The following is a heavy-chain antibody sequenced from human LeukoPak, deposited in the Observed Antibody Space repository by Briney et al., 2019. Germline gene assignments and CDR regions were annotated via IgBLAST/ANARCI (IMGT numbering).Heavy chain of an antibody. J-gene: IGHJ4*02. V-gene: IGHV3-11*01. Sequence: GGSLRLSCAASGFTFSDYYMSWIRQAPGKGLEWVSYISSSGSTIYYADSAKGRFTISRDNAKNSLYLQMNSLRAEDTAVYYCARDPYYYDSSGYPFDYWGQGTLVTVSS. CDR1: GFTFSDYY. D-gene: IGHD3-22*01. CDR3: ARDPYYYDSSGYPFDY. CDR2: ISSSGSTI.